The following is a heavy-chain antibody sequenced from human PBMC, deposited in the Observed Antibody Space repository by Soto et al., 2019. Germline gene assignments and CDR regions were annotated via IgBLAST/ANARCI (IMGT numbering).Heavy chain of an antibody. Sequence: GGSLRLSCAASEFTVTNNEMSWVRQAPGKGLEWVSILYSGGNTYYADSVEGRFTISRDGSKNTLYLHMNSLRAEDTAVYYCAKVTIEVPAPGTAVWGQGTTVTVSS. CDR1: EFTVTNNE. CDR2: LYSGGNT. D-gene: IGHD6-13*01. V-gene: IGHV3-53*01. J-gene: IGHJ6*02. CDR3: AKVTIEVPAPGTAV.